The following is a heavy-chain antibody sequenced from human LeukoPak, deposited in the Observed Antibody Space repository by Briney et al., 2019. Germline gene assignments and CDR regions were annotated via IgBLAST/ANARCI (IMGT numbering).Heavy chain of an antibody. CDR1: DGSISSYY. V-gene: IGHV4-59*12. Sequence: PSETLSLTCSVSDGSISSYYWTWIRQPPGKGLEWIGHIYYSGSTNYNPSLKSRVTISVDTSKKQYFLKLSSVTAADTAVYYCARDTYYYDNSGLIYPHYFHYWGQGTLVTVSS. CDR2: IYYSGST. CDR3: ARDTYYYDNSGLIYPHYFHY. D-gene: IGHD3-22*01. J-gene: IGHJ4*02.